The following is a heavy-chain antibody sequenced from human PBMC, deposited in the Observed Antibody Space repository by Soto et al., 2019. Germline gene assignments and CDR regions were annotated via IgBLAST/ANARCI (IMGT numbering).Heavy chain of an antibody. J-gene: IGHJ5*02. Sequence: GGSLRLSCAASGFTFSSYSMNWVRQGPVKGLEWLAYISSASSTTYYADSMKGRFTISRDNAKNSLYLQMNSLTAEDTAVYYCARDRGSSGFDPWGQGTLVTVSS. D-gene: IGHD3-10*01. CDR2: ISSASSTT. V-gene: IGHV3-48*01. CDR1: GFTFSSYS. CDR3: ARDRGSSGFDP.